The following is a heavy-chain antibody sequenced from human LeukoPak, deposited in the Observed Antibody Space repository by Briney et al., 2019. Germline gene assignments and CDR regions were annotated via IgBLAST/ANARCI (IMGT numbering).Heavy chain of an antibody. D-gene: IGHD3-3*01. J-gene: IGHJ4*02. CDR2: IYPGDSDT. CDR1: GYTFSSYW. CDR3: ARQNDFRLDY. Sequence: PGGSLRLSCKGSGYTFSSYWIGWVRQMPGKGLEWMGIIYPGDSDTRYSPSLQGQVTISVDTSIGTAYLQWSSLKASDTAIYYSARQNDFRLDYWGQGTLVTVSS. V-gene: IGHV5-51*01.